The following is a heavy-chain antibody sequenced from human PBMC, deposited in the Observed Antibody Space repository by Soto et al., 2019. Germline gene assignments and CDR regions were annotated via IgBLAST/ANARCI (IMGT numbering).Heavy chain of an antibody. D-gene: IGHD2-15*01. V-gene: IGHV3-7*01. J-gene: IGHJ5*02. CDR1: GFTFSQHW. CDR2: INQEGTEK. CDR3: ARVTGGDVVVVAAAIVSNWFDP. Sequence: GGSLRLSCVGSGFTFSQHWMNWVRQAPGSGLEWVANINQEGTEKNYVDSVKGRFTVSRDNAKNSLYLEMNSLRVEDTGIYYCARVTGGDVVVVAAAIVSNWFDPWGLGTLVTVSS.